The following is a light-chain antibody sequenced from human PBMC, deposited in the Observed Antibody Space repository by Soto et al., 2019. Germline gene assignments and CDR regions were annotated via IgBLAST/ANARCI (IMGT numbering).Light chain of an antibody. Sequence: EIVLTQSPATLSLSPGERATLSCRASQSVSSYLAWFQQKPGQAPRLLISDASNRAPGIPARFSGSGSGTDFTLTISSLEPEDFAVYYCHQRTNWPITFGQGTRLEIK. J-gene: IGKJ5*01. CDR1: QSVSSY. CDR3: HQRTNWPIT. CDR2: DAS. V-gene: IGKV3-11*01.